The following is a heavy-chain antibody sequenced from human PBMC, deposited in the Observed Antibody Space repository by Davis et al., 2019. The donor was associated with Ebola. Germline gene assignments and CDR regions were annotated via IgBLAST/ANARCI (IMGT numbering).Heavy chain of an antibody. Sequence: AASVKVSCKASGYTFTTYHLHWVRQAPGQGLEWMGIINPSVGNTAYAQQFQGRLTMTRDTSTSTVYMELSSLRSEDTAEYYCARDRGSARGRWFDPWGQGTLVTVSS. D-gene: IGHD2-15*01. CDR1: GYTFTTYH. CDR3: ARDRGSARGRWFDP. J-gene: IGHJ5*02. V-gene: IGHV1-46*01. CDR2: INPSVGNT.